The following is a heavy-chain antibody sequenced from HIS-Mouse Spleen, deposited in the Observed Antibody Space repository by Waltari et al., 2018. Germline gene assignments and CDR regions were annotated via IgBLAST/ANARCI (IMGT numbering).Heavy chain of an antibody. CDR1: GGSISSSSYY. Sequence: QLQLQESGPGLVKPSETLSLTCTVSGGSISSSSYYWGWVRQPPGKGLEWIGSIYYGGSTYYNPSLKSRVTISVDTSKNQFSLKLSSVTAADTAVYYCARHNLNYWYFDLWGRGTLVTVSS. CDR3: ARHNLNYWYFDL. V-gene: IGHV4-39*01. CDR2: IYYGGST. J-gene: IGHJ2*01.